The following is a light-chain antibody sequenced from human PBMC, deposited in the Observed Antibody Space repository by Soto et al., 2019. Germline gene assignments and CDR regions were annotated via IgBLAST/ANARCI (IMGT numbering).Light chain of an antibody. J-gene: IGKJ4*01. CDR2: DAS. V-gene: IGKV1-13*02. Sequence: AIQLTQSPSSLSASVGDRVTITCRASQGISSALAWYQQKPGKAPKLLIYDASSLESGVPSRFSGSGSGTDFTLTISSRQPEDFATYYCQQFNSYLALTFGGGTKVEIK. CDR3: QQFNSYLALT. CDR1: QGISSA.